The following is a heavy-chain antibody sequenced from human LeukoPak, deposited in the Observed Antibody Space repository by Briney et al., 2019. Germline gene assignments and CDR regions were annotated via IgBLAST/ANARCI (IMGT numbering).Heavy chain of an antibody. V-gene: IGHV4-59*01. Sequence: KPSETLSLTCTVSGGSISSYYWSWIRQPPGKGLEWIGYIYYSGSTNYNPSLKSRVTISVYTSKNQFSLKLSSVTAADTAVYHCARQLLVGTTKGEYYFDYWGQGTLVTVSS. CDR3: ARQLLVGTTKGEYYFDY. CDR2: IYYSGST. CDR1: GGSISSYY. J-gene: IGHJ4*02. D-gene: IGHD1-26*01.